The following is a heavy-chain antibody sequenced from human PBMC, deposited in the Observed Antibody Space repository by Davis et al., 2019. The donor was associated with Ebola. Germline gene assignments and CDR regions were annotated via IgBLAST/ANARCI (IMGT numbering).Heavy chain of an antibody. D-gene: IGHD6-19*01. CDR2: ISGSATST. V-gene: IGHV3-48*03. Sequence: GGSLRLSCAASGFTFYRYEMNWVRQAPGKGLEWVSYISGSATSTFYADSVKGRFTISRDNARDSLYLQMDSLRVDDTAVYYCATTQWLREFDNWGQGTLVTVSS. J-gene: IGHJ4*02. CDR1: GFTFYRYE. CDR3: ATTQWLREFDN.